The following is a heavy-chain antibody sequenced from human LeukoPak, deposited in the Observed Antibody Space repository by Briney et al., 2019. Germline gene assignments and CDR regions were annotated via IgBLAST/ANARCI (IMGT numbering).Heavy chain of an antibody. CDR2: ISYGGSKK. CDR1: GFTFSNFG. Sequence: HPGGSLRLSCAASGFTFSNFGIHWVRQAPGKGLEWMAIISYGGSKKYYADSVKGRFTISRDNSKNTLYLQMNSLRTEDTAVYYCANKLLNPSDAFDVWGQGTMVIVSS. D-gene: IGHD3-3*01. V-gene: IGHV3-30*18. CDR3: ANKLLNPSDAFDV. J-gene: IGHJ3*01.